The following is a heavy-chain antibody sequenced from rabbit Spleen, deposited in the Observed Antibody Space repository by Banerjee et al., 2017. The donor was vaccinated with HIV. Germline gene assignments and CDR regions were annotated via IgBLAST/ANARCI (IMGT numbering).Heavy chain of an antibody. D-gene: IGHD8-1*01. V-gene: IGHV1S7*01. Sequence: QLKESGGGLVQPGGSLKLSCKASGFGFSSYYMNWVRQAPGKGLEWIGYIDPVFGSTYYATWVNGRFTISSHNAQNTLYLQLNSLTAADTATYFCARDGAGGSYFNLWGPGTLVTV. CDR2: IDPVFGST. CDR3: ARDGAGGSYFNL. CDR1: GFGFSSYY. J-gene: IGHJ4*01.